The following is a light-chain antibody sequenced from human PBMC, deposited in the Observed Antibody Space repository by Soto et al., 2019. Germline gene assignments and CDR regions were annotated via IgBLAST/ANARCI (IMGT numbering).Light chain of an antibody. CDR3: PQYDNLPFT. Sequence: DIQMTQSPSSLSASVGDRVTITCQASQDISNYLNWYQQKPGKAPKLLIYDASNLETGVTSRFSGSGSGTDFTFTISSLQPEDIATYYCPQYDNLPFTFGPGTKVDIK. CDR2: DAS. CDR1: QDISNY. V-gene: IGKV1-33*01. J-gene: IGKJ3*01.